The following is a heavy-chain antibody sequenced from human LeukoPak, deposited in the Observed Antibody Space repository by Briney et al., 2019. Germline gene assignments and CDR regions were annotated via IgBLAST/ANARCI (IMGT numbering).Heavy chain of an antibody. J-gene: IGHJ4*02. V-gene: IGHV1-18*01. CDR3: ARDFSSGWDLFDY. D-gene: IGHD1-26*01. CDR2: IGAYNGNT. CDR1: GYTFISYG. Sequence: VASVKVSCKASGYTFISYGISGVRQAPGQGLECMGWIGAYNGNTNYAQKLQGRVTMTRDTSTSTAYMELRSLRSDDTAVYYCARDFSSGWDLFDYWGQGTLVTVSS.